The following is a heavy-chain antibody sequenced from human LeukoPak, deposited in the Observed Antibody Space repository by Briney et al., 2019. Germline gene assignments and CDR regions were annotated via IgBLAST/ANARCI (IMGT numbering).Heavy chain of an antibody. CDR3: ASGYRYGYGFYYYGMDV. D-gene: IGHD5-18*01. CDR2: IIPIFGTA. CDR1: GGTFTSYA. Sequence: SVKLSCKASGGTFTSYAISWVRQAPGQGLEWMGGIIPIFGTANYAQKFQGRVTITADESTSTAYMELSSLRSEDTAVYYCASGYRYGYGFYYYGMDVWGQGTTVTVSS. V-gene: IGHV1-69*13. J-gene: IGHJ6*02.